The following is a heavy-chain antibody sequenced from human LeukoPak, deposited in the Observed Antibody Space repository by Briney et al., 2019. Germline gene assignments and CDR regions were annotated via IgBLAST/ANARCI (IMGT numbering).Heavy chain of an antibody. V-gene: IGHV4-4*07. CDR2: IYTSGST. J-gene: IGHJ3*02. Sequence: SETLSLTCIVSGGSISSYYWSWIRQPAGKGLEWSGRIYTSGSTNYNPSLKSRVTMSVDTSKNQFSLKLSSVTAADTAVYYCARGSYDSSGYYDAFDIWGQGTMVTVSS. CDR3: ARGSYDSSGYYDAFDI. D-gene: IGHD3-22*01. CDR1: GGSISSYY.